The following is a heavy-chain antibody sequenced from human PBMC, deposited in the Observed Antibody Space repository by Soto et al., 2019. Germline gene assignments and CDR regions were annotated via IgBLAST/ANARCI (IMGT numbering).Heavy chain of an antibody. V-gene: IGHV6-1*01. CDR1: GDRVSSNSAA. CDR3: EREVDDGPNWLDP. CDR2: TYFKSKWYN. D-gene: IGHD1-1*01. Sequence: SQTLSLTCAISGDRVSSNSAAWNWIRQSPSRGLEWLGRTYFKSKWYNDYAVSVESRITINPDTSKNHFSLHLNSVTPEDAAMYFCEREVDDGPNWLDPWGQGTLVTVFS. J-gene: IGHJ5*02.